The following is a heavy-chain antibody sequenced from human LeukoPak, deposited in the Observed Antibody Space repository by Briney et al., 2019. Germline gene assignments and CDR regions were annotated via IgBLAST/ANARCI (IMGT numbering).Heavy chain of an antibody. J-gene: IGHJ5*02. Sequence: GASVKVSCKSSGYTFTRHCLHWVRQAPGQGLEWVGLSNPTGTSSWSAQKFQGRVTLTRDMSTSTDYMELSSLRSEDTAVYYCARDNSLQDMAWWFDPWGQGTLVIVSS. CDR3: ARDNSLQDMAWWFDP. CDR2: SNPTGTSS. CDR1: GYTFTRHC. D-gene: IGHD5-24*01. V-gene: IGHV1-46*01.